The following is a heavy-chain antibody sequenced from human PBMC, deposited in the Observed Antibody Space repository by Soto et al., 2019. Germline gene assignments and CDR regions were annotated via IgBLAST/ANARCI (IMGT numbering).Heavy chain of an antibody. CDR1: GFTFSAYE. CDR2: ISSSGDTI. J-gene: IGHJ4*02. D-gene: IGHD4-17*01. V-gene: IGHV3-48*03. CDR3: ARGPTVVIDYYFDH. Sequence: EVQLVDSGGDLVQPGGSLRLSCVASGFTFSAYEMNWVRQAPGKGVEWVSYISSSGDTIYYADSVRGRFTISRDNAKNLLYLQMNSLRAEDTAVYYCARGPTVVIDYYFDHWGQGTLVTVSS.